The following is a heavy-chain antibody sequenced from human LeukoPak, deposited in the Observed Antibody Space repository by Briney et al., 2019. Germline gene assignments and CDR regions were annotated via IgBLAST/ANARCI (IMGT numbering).Heavy chain of an antibody. CDR2: VSWDGGST. D-gene: IGHD6-25*01. Sequence: GGSLRLSCAASGFTFDDHAMHWVRQAPGKGLEWVSLVSWDGGSTYYADSVKGRFTIFRDNSKNSLYLQMNSLRAEDTALYYCAKDNGFITAYIDYWGQGTLVTVSS. J-gene: IGHJ4*02. V-gene: IGHV3-43D*03. CDR1: GFTFDDHA. CDR3: AKDNGFITAYIDY.